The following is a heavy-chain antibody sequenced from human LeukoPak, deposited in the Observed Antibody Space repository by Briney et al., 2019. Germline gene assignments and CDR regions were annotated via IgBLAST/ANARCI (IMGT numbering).Heavy chain of an antibody. J-gene: IGHJ4*02. V-gene: IGHV3-21*01. CDR3: ARDPKTQYGSGSYPFDY. Sequence: GGSLRLSCAASGFTFSSYSMIWVRQAPGKGLEWVSSISSSSSYIYYADSVKGRFTISRDNAKNSLYLQMNSLRAEDTAVYYCARDPKTQYGSGSYPFDYWGQGTLVTVSS. CDR1: GFTFSSYS. CDR2: ISSSSSYI. D-gene: IGHD3-10*01.